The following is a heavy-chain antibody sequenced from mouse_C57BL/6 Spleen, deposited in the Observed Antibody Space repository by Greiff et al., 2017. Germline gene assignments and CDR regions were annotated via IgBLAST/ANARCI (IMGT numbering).Heavy chain of an antibody. D-gene: IGHD1-1*01. CDR2: IYPGDGDT. CDR1: GYAFSSSW. J-gene: IGHJ2*01. V-gene: IGHV1-82*01. Sequence: VQRVESGPELVKPGASVKISCKASGYAFSSSWMNWVKQRPGKGLEWIGRIYPGDGDTNYNGKFKGKATLTADKSSSTAYMQLSSLTSEDSAVYFCARDYYYGSSYDYVDYWGQGTTLTVSS. CDR3: ARDYYYGSSYDYVDY.